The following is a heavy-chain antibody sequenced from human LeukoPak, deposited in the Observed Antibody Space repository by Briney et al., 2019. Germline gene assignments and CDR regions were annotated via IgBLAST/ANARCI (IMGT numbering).Heavy chain of an antibody. Sequence: PGGSLRLSCAASGFTFSSYAMSWVRQAPGKGLEWVSAISSSGGSTNYADSVKGRFTISRDNLKNTLYLQMNSLIAEDTAVYYCAKAGVGATVFDYWGQGTLVTVSS. CDR1: GFTFSSYA. J-gene: IGHJ4*02. CDR3: AKAGVGATVFDY. V-gene: IGHV3-23*01. D-gene: IGHD1-26*01. CDR2: ISSSGGST.